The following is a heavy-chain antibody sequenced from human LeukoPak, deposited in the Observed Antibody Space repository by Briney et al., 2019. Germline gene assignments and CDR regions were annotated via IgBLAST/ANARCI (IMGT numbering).Heavy chain of an antibody. J-gene: IGHJ5*02. CDR2: IYHSGST. CDR3: ARHGYSSGWYLFAFDP. CDR1: GYSISSGYY. Sequence: PSETLSLTCAVSGYSISSGYYWGCSRQPPGKGLEWIGSIYHSGSTYYTPSVKSRFTISVDTSKNQFSLKLSSVTAADTAVYYCARHGYSSGWYLFAFDPWGQGTLVTVSS. V-gene: IGHV4-38-2*01. D-gene: IGHD6-19*01.